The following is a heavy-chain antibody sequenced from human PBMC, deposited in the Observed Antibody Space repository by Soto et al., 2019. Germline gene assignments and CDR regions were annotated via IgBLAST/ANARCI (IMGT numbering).Heavy chain of an antibody. Sequence: QVQLVQSGAEVKKPGASVKLSCKASGYTFTSYYIHWVRQAPGQGLGWIGIINPNGGSTNYAYTLKGRLTLTRDTSTATVYMELGALTSEDTAVYYCARGLGLGDYWGQGTLVTVSS. CDR2: INPNGGST. D-gene: IGHD3-9*01. CDR3: ARGLGLGDY. CDR1: GYTFTSYY. J-gene: IGHJ4*02. V-gene: IGHV1-46*04.